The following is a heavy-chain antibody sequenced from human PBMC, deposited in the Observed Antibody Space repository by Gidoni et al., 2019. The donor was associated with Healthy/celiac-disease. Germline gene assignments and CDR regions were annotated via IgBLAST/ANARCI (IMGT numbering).Heavy chain of an antibody. Sequence: QVQLVESGGGLVKPGGSLRLSCAASGFTFSDYYMRWIRQAPGKGLEWVSYISSSSSYTNYADSVKGRFTISRDNAKNSLYLQMNSLRAEDTAVYYCARGRYCSSTSCSSDLSFDYWGQGTLVTVSS. V-gene: IGHV3-11*06. J-gene: IGHJ4*02. CDR2: ISSSSSYT. D-gene: IGHD2-2*01. CDR3: ARGRYCSSTSCSSDLSFDY. CDR1: GFTFSDYY.